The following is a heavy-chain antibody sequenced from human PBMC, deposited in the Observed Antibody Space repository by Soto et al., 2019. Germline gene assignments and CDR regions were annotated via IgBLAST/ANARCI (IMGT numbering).Heavy chain of an antibody. CDR3: AKAVGSVASTSYFDY. Sequence: EVQLLESGGGLVHPGGSLRLSCAASGFTFSSYAMSWVRQAPGKGLEWVSVISGSGGTTYYADSVNGRFTVSRDNSKNTQYLQMISLRTEDTAVYYCAKAVGSVASTSYFDYWGQGTLVTVSS. V-gene: IGHV3-23*01. CDR1: GFTFSSYA. J-gene: IGHJ4*02. CDR2: ISGSGGTT. D-gene: IGHD2-2*01.